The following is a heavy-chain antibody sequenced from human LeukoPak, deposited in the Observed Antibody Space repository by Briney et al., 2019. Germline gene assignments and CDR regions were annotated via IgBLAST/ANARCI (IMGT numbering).Heavy chain of an antibody. J-gene: IGHJ4*02. CDR1: GYSISSGFY. Sequence: PSETLSLTCGVSGYSISSGFYWGWIRQPPGKGLQWIGSLYYTGSAEYNPSLKGRLTMSMDKSKNQFSLKLNSVTAADTAVYYCARLWSGYNFDYWGQGTLVTVSS. V-gene: IGHV4-38-2*01. D-gene: IGHD5-24*01. CDR2: LYYTGSA. CDR3: ARLWSGYNFDY.